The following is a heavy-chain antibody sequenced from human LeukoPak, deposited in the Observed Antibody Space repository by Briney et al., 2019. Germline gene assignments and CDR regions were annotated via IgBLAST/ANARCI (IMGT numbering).Heavy chain of an antibody. Sequence: SGGSLRLSCAASGFTFSSYSMNWVRQAPGKGLEWVSSITSSSSDIYYADSVKGRFTISRDNARNSLFLEINSLRAEDTAVYYCATDLIHYYASGAKTWGQGTLVTVSS. CDR1: GFTFSSYS. CDR2: ITSSSSDI. V-gene: IGHV3-21*01. CDR3: ATDLIHYYASGAKT. J-gene: IGHJ5*02. D-gene: IGHD3-10*01.